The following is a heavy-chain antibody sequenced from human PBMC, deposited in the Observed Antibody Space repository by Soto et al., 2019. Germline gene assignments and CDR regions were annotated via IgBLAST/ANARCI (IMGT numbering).Heavy chain of an antibody. D-gene: IGHD3-10*01. V-gene: IGHV4-34*01. CDR2: INHSGST. J-gene: IGHJ6*02. CDR3: ARGRYYGSGSYYNSPARMDV. CDR1: GGSFSGYY. Sequence: SETLSLTCAVYGGSFSGYYWSWIRQPPGKGLEWIGEINHSGSTNYNPSLKSRVTISVDTSKNQFSLKLSSVTAADTAVYYCARGRYYGSGSYYNSPARMDVWGQGTTVTVS.